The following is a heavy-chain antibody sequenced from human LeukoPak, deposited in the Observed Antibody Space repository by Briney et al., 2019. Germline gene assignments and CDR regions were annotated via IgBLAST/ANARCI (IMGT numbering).Heavy chain of an antibody. CDR2: ISSSGTTI. D-gene: IGHD1-20*01. Sequence: GGSLRLSCAASGFTFSSYEMNWVRQAPGKGLEWVSYISSSGTTIYYADSVKGRFTISRDNAKNSLYLQMNSLRAEDTAVYYCAIPPITGTASWGQGTLVTVS. V-gene: IGHV3-48*03. CDR3: AIPPITGTAS. J-gene: IGHJ4*02. CDR1: GFTFSSYE.